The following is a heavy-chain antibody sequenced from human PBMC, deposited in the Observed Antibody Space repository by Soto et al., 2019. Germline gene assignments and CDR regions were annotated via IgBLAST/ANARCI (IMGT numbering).Heavy chain of an antibody. D-gene: IGHD2-15*01. CDR3: ARDGCSGGSCYEN. Sequence: QVQLVQSGAEVKKPGSSVKVSCKAAGGTFSSYTISWVRQAPGQGLEWMGRIIPILGIANYAQKFQGRVTITADKYTSTAYMELSSLRSEDTAVYYCARDGCSGGSCYENWGQGTLVTVSS. CDR1: GGTFSSYT. V-gene: IGHV1-69*08. J-gene: IGHJ4*02. CDR2: IIPILGIA.